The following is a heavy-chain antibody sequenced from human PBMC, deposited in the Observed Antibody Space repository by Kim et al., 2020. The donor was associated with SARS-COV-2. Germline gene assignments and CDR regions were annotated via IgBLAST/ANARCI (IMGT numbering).Heavy chain of an antibody. V-gene: IGHV3-43*01. CDR3: AKDYYDSSNNYFDY. Sequence: ADSVKGRFTISRDNSKNSLYLQMNSLRTEDTALYYCAKDYYDSSNNYFDYWGQGTLVTVSS. D-gene: IGHD3-22*01. J-gene: IGHJ4*02.